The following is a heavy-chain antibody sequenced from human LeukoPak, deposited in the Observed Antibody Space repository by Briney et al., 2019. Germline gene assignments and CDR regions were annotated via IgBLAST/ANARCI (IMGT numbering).Heavy chain of an antibody. CDR3: ARGRSGWYRYFDY. V-gene: IGHV3-23*01. D-gene: IGHD6-19*01. CDR2: ISGSGGST. CDR1: GFTFSSYA. Sequence: GGSLRLSCAASGFTFSSYAMSWVRQAPGKGLEWVSAISGSGGSTYYADSVKGRFTISRDNSKNTLYLQMNSLRAEDTAVYYCARGRSGWYRYFDYWGQGTLVTVSS. J-gene: IGHJ4*02.